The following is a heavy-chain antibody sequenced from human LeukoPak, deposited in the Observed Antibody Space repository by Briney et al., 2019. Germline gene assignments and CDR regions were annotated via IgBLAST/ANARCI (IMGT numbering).Heavy chain of an antibody. J-gene: IGHJ5*02. CDR2: IIPILGIA. CDR3: ARDSKYYDFWSGYSYNWFDP. D-gene: IGHD3-3*01. V-gene: IGHV1-69*04. Sequence: SVKVSCKASGGTFSSYTISWVRQAPGQGLEWMGRIIPILGIANYAQKFRGRVTITADKSTSIAYMELSSLRSEDTAVYYCARDSKYYDFWSGYSYNWFDPWGQGTLVTVSS. CDR1: GGTFSSYT.